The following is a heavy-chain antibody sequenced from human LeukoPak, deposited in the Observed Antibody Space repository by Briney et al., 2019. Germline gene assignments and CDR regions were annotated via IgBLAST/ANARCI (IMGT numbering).Heavy chain of an antibody. CDR3: ARTRGLWSGLYFYFDY. CDR1: GFIFSRYW. J-gene: IGHJ4*02. V-gene: IGHV3-23*01. Sequence: GGSLRLSCAASGFIFSRYWMHWVRQAPGKGLEWVSTISGSGSSTYYADSVRGRFTISRDNSKNMVSLQMNSLRAEDTAIYYCARTRGLWSGLYFYFDYWGQGTLVTVSS. D-gene: IGHD3-3*01. CDR2: ISGSGSST.